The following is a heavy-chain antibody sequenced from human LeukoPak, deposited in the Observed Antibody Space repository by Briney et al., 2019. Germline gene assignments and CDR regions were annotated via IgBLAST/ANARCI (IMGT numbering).Heavy chain of an antibody. V-gene: IGHV1-2*02. CDR2: INPNSGGT. CDR3: RVVPGPIDY. J-gene: IGHJ4*02. CDR1: GYTFTGYY. Sequence: ASVKVSCKASGYTFTGYYMHWVRRAPGQGLEWMGWINPNSGGTNYAQKFQGRVTMTRDTSISTAYVELTRLTSGDTAVYYCRVVPGPIDYWGQGTLVTVSS. D-gene: IGHD3-10*01.